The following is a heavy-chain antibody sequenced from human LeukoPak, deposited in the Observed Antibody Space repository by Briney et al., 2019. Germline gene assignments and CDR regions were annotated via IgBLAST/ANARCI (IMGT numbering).Heavy chain of an antibody. CDR2: ISSNGGGT. D-gene: IGHD3-3*01. J-gene: IGHJ4*02. CDR1: GFTFSSYA. Sequence: PGGSLRLSCSASGFTFSSYAMHWVRQAPGKGLEYVSAISSNGGGTYYADSVKGRFTISRDNSKNTLYLQMSSLRAEDTAVYYCVKEIFGVVMAFDYWGQGTLVTVSS. V-gene: IGHV3-64D*06. CDR3: VKEIFGVVMAFDY.